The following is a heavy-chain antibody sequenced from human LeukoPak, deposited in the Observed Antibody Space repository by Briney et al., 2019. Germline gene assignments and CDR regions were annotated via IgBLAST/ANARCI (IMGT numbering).Heavy chain of an antibody. V-gene: IGHV4-59*01. D-gene: IGHD6-13*01. CDR1: GGSISSYY. CDR3: AKGGRITAVLPFDY. J-gene: IGHJ4*02. CDR2: IYYSGST. Sequence: SETLSLTCTVSGGSISSYYWNWIRQPPGKGLEWIGYIYYSGSTNFNPSLKSRVTISVDTSKTQFSLKLRSVTAADTAVYYCAKGGRITAVLPFDYWGQGTLVTVSS.